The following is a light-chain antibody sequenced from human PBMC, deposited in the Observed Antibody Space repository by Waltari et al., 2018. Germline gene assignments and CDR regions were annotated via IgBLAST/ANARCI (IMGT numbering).Light chain of an antibody. CDR2: WAS. V-gene: IGKV4-1*01. CDR3: QQYYNTPLT. Sequence: DIVMTQSPESLAVSLGERATIKCKTSESVLYSSNNKNHLAWYQQKPGQPPKLLIYWASTRESGVPERFSGSGAETDFTLTVTSLQAEDVAVYYCQQYYNTPLTFGGGTKVEIK. CDR1: ESVLYSSNNKNH. J-gene: IGKJ4*01.